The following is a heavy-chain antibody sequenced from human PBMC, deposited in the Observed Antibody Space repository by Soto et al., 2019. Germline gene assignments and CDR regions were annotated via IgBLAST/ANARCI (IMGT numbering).Heavy chain of an antibody. CDR2: MNPNSGNT. J-gene: IGHJ4*02. CDR1: GYTFTSYD. Sequence: QVQLVQSGAEVKKPGASVKVSCKASGYTFTSYDINWVRQATGQGLEWMGWMNPNSGNTGYAHKFQGRGTMTRNTAISTVYMQLSSLRSEDTAVYYCARRFNYDFWSGYPEAFDYWGQGTLVTVSS. CDR3: ARRFNYDFWSGYPEAFDY. V-gene: IGHV1-8*01. D-gene: IGHD3-3*01.